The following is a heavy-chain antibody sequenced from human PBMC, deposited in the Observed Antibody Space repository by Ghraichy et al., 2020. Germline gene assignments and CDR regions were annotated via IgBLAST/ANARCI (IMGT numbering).Heavy chain of an antibody. Sequence: GGSLRLSCDTSGFTFTDYYMSWIRQAPGKGLEWVAYISSESNSKYYADSLKGRFTITRDNAKKSVSLQMNSLRVEDTAVYYCARYWGSYYYYGGVDVWGQGTTVTVSS. D-gene: IGHD1-26*01. CDR1: GFTFTDYY. CDR3: ARYWGSYYYYGGVDV. CDR2: ISSESNSK. V-gene: IGHV3-11*04. J-gene: IGHJ6*02.